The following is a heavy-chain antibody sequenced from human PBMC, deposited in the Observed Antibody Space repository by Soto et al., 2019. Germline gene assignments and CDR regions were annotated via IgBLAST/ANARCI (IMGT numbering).Heavy chain of an antibody. D-gene: IGHD6-19*01. CDR2: IYPGDSDT. V-gene: IGHV5-51*01. J-gene: IGHJ6*04. CDR1: GYSFTSYW. CDR3: AINKDSSGYYYYGMDV. Sequence: PGESLKISCKGSGYSFTSYWIGWVRQMPGKGLEWMGIIYPGDSDTRYSPSFQGQVTISADKSISTAYLQWSSLKASDTAMYYCAINKDSSGYYYYGMDVWGKGTTVTVSS.